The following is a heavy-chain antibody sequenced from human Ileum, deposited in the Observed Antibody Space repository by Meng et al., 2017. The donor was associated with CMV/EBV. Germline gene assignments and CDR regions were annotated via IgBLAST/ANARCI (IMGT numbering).Heavy chain of an antibody. D-gene: IGHD6-19*01. V-gene: IGHV3-43*01. J-gene: IGHJ6*02. CDR1: GFIFDDYV. CDR2: IRWDGRST. CDR3: AKEKYSSGWMSIMDV. Sequence: GGSLRLSCAASGFIFDDYVMHWVRQAPGKGLEWVSFIRWDGRSTYYADSVKGRFIISRDNSKNSLYLQMNSLKSEDTGLYYCAKEKYSSGWMSIMDVWGHGTTVTVSS.